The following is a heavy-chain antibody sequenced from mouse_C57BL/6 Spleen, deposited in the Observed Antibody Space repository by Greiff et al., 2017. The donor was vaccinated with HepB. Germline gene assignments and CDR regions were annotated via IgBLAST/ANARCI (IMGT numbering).Heavy chain of an antibody. J-gene: IGHJ4*01. D-gene: IGHD2-2*01. CDR2: IDPEDGDT. V-gene: IGHV14-1*01. CDR3: TTGCGYDECYYYAMDY. CDR1: GFNINDYY. Sequence: VQLQQSGAELVRPGASVKLSCTASGFNINDYYMHWVKQRPEQGLEWIGRIDPEDGDTEYAPKFQGKATMTADTSSNTAYLQLSSLTSEDTAVYYCTTGCGYDECYYYAMDYWGQGASVTVSS.